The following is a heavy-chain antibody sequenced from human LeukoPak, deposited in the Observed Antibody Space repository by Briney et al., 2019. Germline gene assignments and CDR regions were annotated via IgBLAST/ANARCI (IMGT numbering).Heavy chain of an antibody. CDR1: GGSISSSSYY. Sequence: SETLSLTCTVSGGSISSSSYYWRWIRQPPGKGLEWIGSIYYSGSTYYNPSIKSRVTISVDTSKNQFSLKLSSVTAADTAVYYCARPRLRFLDPNWFDPWGQGTLVTVSS. CDR2: IYYSGST. J-gene: IGHJ5*02. CDR3: ARPRLRFLDPNWFDP. V-gene: IGHV4-39*01. D-gene: IGHD3-3*01.